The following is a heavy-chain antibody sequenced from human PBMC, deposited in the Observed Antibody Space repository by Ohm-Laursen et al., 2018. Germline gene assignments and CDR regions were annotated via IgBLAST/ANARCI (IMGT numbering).Heavy chain of an antibody. CDR1: GFTFSSYG. CDR3: AREGGVYSSGWYYFDY. D-gene: IGHD6-19*01. V-gene: IGHV3-30*03. CDR2: ISYDGSNK. Sequence: SLRLSRAASGFTFSSYGMHWVRQAPGKGLEWVAVISYDGSNKYYADSVKGRFTISRDNSKNTLYLQMNSLRAEDTAVYYCAREGGVYSSGWYYFDYWGQGTLVTVSS. J-gene: IGHJ4*02.